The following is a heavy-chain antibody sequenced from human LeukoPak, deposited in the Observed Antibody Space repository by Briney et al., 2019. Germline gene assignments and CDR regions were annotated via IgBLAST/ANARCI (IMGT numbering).Heavy chain of an antibody. D-gene: IGHD3-16*02. CDR2: ISYDGSNK. V-gene: IGHV3-30*03. CDR1: GFTFSSYG. Sequence: GGSLRLSCAASGFTFSSYGMHWVRQAPGKGLEWVAVISYDGSNKYYADSVKGRFTISRDNSKNTLYLQMNSLRAEDTAVYYCARDIGPCWFDPWGQGTLVTVSS. CDR3: ARDIGPCWFDP. J-gene: IGHJ5*02.